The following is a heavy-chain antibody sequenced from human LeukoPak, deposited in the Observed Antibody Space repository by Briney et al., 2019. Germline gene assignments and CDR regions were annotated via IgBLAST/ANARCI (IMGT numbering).Heavy chain of an antibody. Sequence: SQTLSLTCAVSGGSISSGGYSWSWIRQPPGKGLEWIGYIYHSGSTYYNPSLKSRVTISVDRSKNQFPLKLSSVTAADTAVYYCARELGYCSSTSENGFGLCYNWFDPWGQGTLVTVSS. CDR3: ARELGYCSSTSENGFGLCYNWFDP. J-gene: IGHJ5*02. D-gene: IGHD2-2*01. V-gene: IGHV4-30-2*01. CDR2: IYHSGST. CDR1: GGSISSGGYS.